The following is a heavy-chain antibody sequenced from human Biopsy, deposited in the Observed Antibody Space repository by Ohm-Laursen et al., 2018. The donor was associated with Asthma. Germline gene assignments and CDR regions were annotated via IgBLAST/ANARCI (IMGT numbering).Heavy chain of an antibody. CDR1: GGSVSSGSYY. CDR2: ISYSGST. D-gene: IGHD2-15*01. J-gene: IGHJ2*01. Sequence: SDTLSLPCTVSGGSVSSGSYYWSWIRQPPGKGLAWVSYISYSGSTDYNPSLKSRLTISMDTSKNQFSLKLSSVTAADTAVYYCARVPTTLRYFDLWGRGTLVTVSS. V-gene: IGHV4-61*01. CDR3: ARVPTTLRYFDL.